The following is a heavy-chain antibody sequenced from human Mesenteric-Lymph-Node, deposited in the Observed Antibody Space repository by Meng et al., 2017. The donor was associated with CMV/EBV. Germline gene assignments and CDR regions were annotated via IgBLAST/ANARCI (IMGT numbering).Heavy chain of an antibody. V-gene: IGHV4-59*01. CDR2: VYYSGTT. CDR1: GDSFSSYY. D-gene: IGHD1-7*01. J-gene: IGHJ5*02. CDR3: ARETIGWFDP. Sequence: GSLRLSCTVSGDSFSSYYWNWIRQPPGRGLEWIGYVYYSGTTNYNPSLKSRVTISVDTSKSQFSLKLSSVTAADTAVYYCARETIGWFDPWGQGTLVTVSS.